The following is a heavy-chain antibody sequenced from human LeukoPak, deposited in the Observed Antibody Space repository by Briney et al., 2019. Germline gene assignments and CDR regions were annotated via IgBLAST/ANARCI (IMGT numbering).Heavy chain of an antibody. V-gene: IGHV4-31*03. D-gene: IGHD3-22*01. CDR3: AREVVTPTYNWFDP. CDR1: GGSISSGGYY. Sequence: PSQTLSLTCTVSGGSISSGGYYWSWIRQHPGKGLEWIGYIYYSGSTYYNPSLKSRVTISVDTSKNQFSLKLSSATAADTAVYYCAREVVTPTYNWFDPWGQGTLVTVSS. J-gene: IGHJ5*02. CDR2: IYYSGST.